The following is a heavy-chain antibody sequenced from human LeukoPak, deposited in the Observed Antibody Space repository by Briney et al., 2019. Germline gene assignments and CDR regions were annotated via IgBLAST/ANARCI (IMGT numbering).Heavy chain of an antibody. CDR1: GFTFSSYG. Sequence: GGSLRLSCAASGFTFSSYGMHWVRQAPGKGLEWVAVISYDGSNKYYADSVKGRFTISRDNSKNTLYLQMNSLRAEDTAVYYCAKGLYYGSGSPIDYWGQGTLVTVSS. V-gene: IGHV3-30*18. CDR2: ISYDGSNK. J-gene: IGHJ4*02. CDR3: AKGLYYGSGSPIDY. D-gene: IGHD3-10*01.